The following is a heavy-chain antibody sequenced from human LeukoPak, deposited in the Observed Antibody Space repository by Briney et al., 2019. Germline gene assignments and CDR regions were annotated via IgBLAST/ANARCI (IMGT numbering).Heavy chain of an antibody. V-gene: IGHV4-59*01. CDR3: ARVNNWNDGIDY. D-gene: IGHD1-20*01. Sequence: SETLSLTCTVSGGSISSYYWSWIRQPPGKGLEGIGYIYYSGSTNYNPSLKSRVTISVDTSKNQFSLKLSSVTAADTAVYYCARVNNWNDGIDYWGQGTLVTVSS. CDR2: IYYSGST. CDR1: GGSISSYY. J-gene: IGHJ4*02.